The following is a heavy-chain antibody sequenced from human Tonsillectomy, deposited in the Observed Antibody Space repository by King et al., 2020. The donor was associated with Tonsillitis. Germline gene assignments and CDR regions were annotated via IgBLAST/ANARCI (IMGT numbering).Heavy chain of an antibody. CDR3: ARGLALDY. CDR1: GFTFSTYS. CDR2: ISSSSSTI. V-gene: IGHV3-48*04. D-gene: IGHD3-16*01. J-gene: IGHJ4*02. Sequence: VQLVESGGGLVQPGGSLRLSCAASGFTFSTYSMNWVRQAPGKGLEWVSYISSSSSTIYYADSVKGRFTISRDNAKNSLYLQMNNLRAEDTAVYYCARGLALDYWGQGTLVTVSS.